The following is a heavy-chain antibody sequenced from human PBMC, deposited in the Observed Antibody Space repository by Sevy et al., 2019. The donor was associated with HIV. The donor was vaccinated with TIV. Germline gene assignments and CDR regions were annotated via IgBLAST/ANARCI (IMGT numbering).Heavy chain of an antibody. Sequence: SETLSLTCPVSGASISGYSWTWIRQPPGKGLEWIGYISNSGSTKYNHSLKSRVTISVDTSKNPLSLKLNSVSSADTPVYFCAKYGSRDRYFDYWGQGTLVTVSS. V-gene: IGHV4-59*01. CDR1: GASISGYS. D-gene: IGHD3-10*01. CDR2: ISNSGST. J-gene: IGHJ4*02. CDR3: AKYGSRDRYFDY.